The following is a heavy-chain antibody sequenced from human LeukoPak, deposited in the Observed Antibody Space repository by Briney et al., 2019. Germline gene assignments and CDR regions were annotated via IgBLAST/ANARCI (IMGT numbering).Heavy chain of an antibody. V-gene: IGHV3-9*01. D-gene: IGHD6-19*01. CDR1: GFTFDDYA. CDR3: AKDGPVAGTLDY. CDR2: ISWNSGSL. J-gene: IGHJ4*02. Sequence: GGSLRLSCAASGFTFDDYAMHWVRQAPGKGLERVSGISWNSGSLGYADSVKGRFTISRDNAKNSLYLQMNSLRAEDTALYYCAKDGPVAGTLDYWGQGTLVTVSS.